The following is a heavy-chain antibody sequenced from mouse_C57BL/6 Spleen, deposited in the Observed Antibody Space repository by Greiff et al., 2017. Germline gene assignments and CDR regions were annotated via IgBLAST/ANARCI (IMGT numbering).Heavy chain of an antibody. Sequence: VQLQQSGPELVKPGASVKISCKASGYAFSSSWMNWVKQRPGKGLEWIGRIYPGDGDTKYNGKFKGKATLTADKSSSTAYMQLSSLTSEDSAVYFCARGGYDSRAYWGQGTLVTVSA. CDR3: ARGGYDSRAY. D-gene: IGHD2-4*01. CDR2: IYPGDGDT. J-gene: IGHJ3*01. V-gene: IGHV1-82*01. CDR1: GYAFSSSW.